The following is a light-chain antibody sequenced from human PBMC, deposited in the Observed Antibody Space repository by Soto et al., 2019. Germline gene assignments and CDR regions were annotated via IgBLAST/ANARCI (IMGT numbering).Light chain of an antibody. V-gene: IGLV2-14*01. CDR3: SSYTSSITYV. J-gene: IGLJ1*01. Sequence: QSALTQPASVSGSPGQSITISCTGTSSDVGGYNYVSWYQQHPGKAPKLMIYEDTDRPSGVSNRFSGSKSGNTASLTISGLQADDEADYYCSSYTSSITYVFGTGTKVTVL. CDR1: SSDVGGYNY. CDR2: EDT.